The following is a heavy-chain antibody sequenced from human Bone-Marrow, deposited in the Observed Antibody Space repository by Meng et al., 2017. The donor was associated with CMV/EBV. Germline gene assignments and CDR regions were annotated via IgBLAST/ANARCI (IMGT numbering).Heavy chain of an antibody. Sequence: GGSLRLSCAASGFTFSNAWMSWVRQAPGKGLEWVANIKQDGSEKYYVDSVKGRFTISRDNAKNSLYLQMNSLRAEDTAVYYCARDNRYCSSTSCYWDYYGMDVWGQGTTVTVSS. CDR2: IKQDGSEK. CDR3: ARDNRYCSSTSCYWDYYGMDV. D-gene: IGHD2-2*01. J-gene: IGHJ6*02. V-gene: IGHV3-7*01. CDR1: GFTFSNAW.